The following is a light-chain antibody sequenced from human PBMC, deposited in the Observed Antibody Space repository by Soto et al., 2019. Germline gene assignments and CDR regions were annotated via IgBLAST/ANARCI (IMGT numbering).Light chain of an antibody. Sequence: EIVLTQSPGTLSLSPGERATLSCRASQSVSSNYLAWYQQKPGQAPRLLIYGASSRATGIPDRFSGSGSGTDFTLTSSRVEPEDFAVYYCQQYGRSRWTFGQGTKVEIK. CDR1: QSVSSNY. CDR2: GAS. J-gene: IGKJ1*01. V-gene: IGKV3-20*01. CDR3: QQYGRSRWT.